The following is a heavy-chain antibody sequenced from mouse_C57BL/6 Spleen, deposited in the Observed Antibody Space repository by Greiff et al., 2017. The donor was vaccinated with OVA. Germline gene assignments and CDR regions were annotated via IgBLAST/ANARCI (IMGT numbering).Heavy chain of an antibody. Sequence: QVQLQQPGAELVMPGASVKLSCKASGYTFTSYWMHWVKQRPGQGLEWIGEIDPSDSYTNCNQKFKGKSTLTVDKSSSTAYMQLSSLTSEDSAVYYCARGDGSGFAYWGQGTLVTVSA. CDR3: ARGDGSGFAY. J-gene: IGHJ3*01. V-gene: IGHV1-69*01. D-gene: IGHD1-1*01. CDR2: IDPSDSYT. CDR1: GYTFTSYW.